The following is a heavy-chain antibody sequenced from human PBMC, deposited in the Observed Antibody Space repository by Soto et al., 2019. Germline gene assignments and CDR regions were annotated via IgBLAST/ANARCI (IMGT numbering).Heavy chain of an antibody. J-gene: IGHJ4*02. Sequence: GGSLRLSCAASGFTFNNYAMGWVRQTPGKGLEWFSAITGTGSDTYYADSVKGRFTISRDNSKNTLSLQMNSLRAEDTAVYYCAKLGSSSWSPHYYFDYWGQGTLVTVSS. CDR3: AKLGSSSWSPHYYFDY. D-gene: IGHD2-2*01. CDR1: GFTFNNYA. CDR2: ITGTGSDT. V-gene: IGHV3-23*01.